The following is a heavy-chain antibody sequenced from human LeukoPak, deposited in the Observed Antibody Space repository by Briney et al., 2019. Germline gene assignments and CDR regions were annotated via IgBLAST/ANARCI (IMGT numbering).Heavy chain of an antibody. CDR2: ICGSSSST. CDR3: AKGSGGSCHSATDH. D-gene: IGHD2-15*01. J-gene: IGHJ4*02. V-gene: IGHV3-23*01. CDR1: GFSFSSYA. Sequence: GGSLRLSCAASGFSFSSYAMNWVRQAPGKGLEWVSVICGSSSSTYYVDSVKGRFTISRDNSKNTLYLQMNSLGAEDTAIYYCAKGSGGSCHSATDHWGQGTLVTVSS.